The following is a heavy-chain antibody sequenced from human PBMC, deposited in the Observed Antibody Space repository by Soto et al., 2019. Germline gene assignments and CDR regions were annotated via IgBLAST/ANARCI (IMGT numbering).Heavy chain of an antibody. CDR1: GFTFSSYA. CDR3: AKLGTMGVFDN. V-gene: IGHV3-23*01. CDR2: ITFRGDYT. D-gene: IGHD1-26*01. J-gene: IGHJ4*02. Sequence: EVQLLESGGGLVQPGGSLRLSCAASGFTFSSYAMSWVRQAPGKGLEWLAGITFRGDYTYYADSVKGRFTLSRDNYRNRLDLQMNSLKVEDTALYYCAKLGTMGVFDNWGPGTLLTVSS.